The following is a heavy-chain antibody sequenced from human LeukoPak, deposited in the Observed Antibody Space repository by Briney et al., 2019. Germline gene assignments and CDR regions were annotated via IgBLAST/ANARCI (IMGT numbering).Heavy chain of an antibody. J-gene: IGHJ5*02. CDR2: ISAYNGNT. V-gene: IGHV1-18*01. D-gene: IGHD2-2*01. CDR3: ARNIVVVPAAEFDP. Sequence: ASVKVSYKASGYTFTSYGISWVRQAPGQGLEWMGWISAYNGNTNYAQKLQGRVTMTTDTSTSTAYMELRSLRSDDTAVYYCARNIVVVPAAEFDPWGQGTLVTVSS. CDR1: GYTFTSYG.